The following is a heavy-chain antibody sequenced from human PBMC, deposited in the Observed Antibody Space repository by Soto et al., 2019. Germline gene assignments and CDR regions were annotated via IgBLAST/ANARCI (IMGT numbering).Heavy chain of an antibody. D-gene: IGHD3-16*01. CDR3: AKESPVMGGNHF. Sequence: EVQLLESGGGLIQPGGSLRLSCAASGFTFSRNAMNWVRQAPGKGLEWVSSISGSGNRTFYADSVKGRFTISRDNSKNTVYLEMNSMRVEDTAVYYCAKESPVMGGNHFWGQGTLVTASS. V-gene: IGHV3-23*01. CDR1: GFTFSRNA. J-gene: IGHJ4*02. CDR2: ISGSGNRT.